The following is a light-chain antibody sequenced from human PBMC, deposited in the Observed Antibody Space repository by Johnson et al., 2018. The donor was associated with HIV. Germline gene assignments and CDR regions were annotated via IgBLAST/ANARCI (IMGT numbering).Light chain of an antibody. CDR3: GTWDSSLSARV. CDR1: SSNIGNNY. J-gene: IGLJ1*01. V-gene: IGLV1-51*01. Sequence: QSALTQPPSVSAAPGQKVTISCSGSSSNIGNNYVSWYQQVPGAAPKLLIYDNGKRPSGIPDRFSGSKSGTSATLGITGLQTGDEADYYCGTWDSSLSARVFGTGTKVTVL. CDR2: DNG.